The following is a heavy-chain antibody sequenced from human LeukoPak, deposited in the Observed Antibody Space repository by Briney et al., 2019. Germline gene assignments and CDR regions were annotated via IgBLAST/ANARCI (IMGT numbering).Heavy chain of an antibody. CDR2: ISYDGSNK. J-gene: IGHJ4*02. D-gene: IGHD4-23*01. CDR1: GFTFSSYG. Sequence: PGRSLRLSCAASGFTFSSYGMHWVRQAPGKGLEWVAVISYDGSNKYYADSVKGRFTISRDNSKNTLYLQMNSLRAEDTAVYYCAKDLYGGNSGGFDYWGQGTLVTVSS. CDR3: AKDLYGGNSGGFDY. V-gene: IGHV3-30*18.